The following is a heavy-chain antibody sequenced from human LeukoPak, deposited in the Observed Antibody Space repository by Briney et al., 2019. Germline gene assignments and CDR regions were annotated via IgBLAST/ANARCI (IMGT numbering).Heavy chain of an antibody. CDR3: ARGFRYCSGGSCYQKGPFDY. CDR1: GGSFSSYY. CDR2: IYYSGST. D-gene: IGHD2-15*01. Sequence: PSETLSLTCTVSGGSFSSYYWTWIRQPPGKGLEWIGYIYYSGSTNYNPSPKSRVAISVDTSKTHFSLKLTSVTAADTAVYYCARGFRYCSGGSCYQKGPFDYWGQGTLVTVSS. V-gene: IGHV4-59*01. J-gene: IGHJ4*02.